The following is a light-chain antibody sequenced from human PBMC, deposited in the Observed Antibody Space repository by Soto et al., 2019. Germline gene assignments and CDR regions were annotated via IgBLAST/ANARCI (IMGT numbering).Light chain of an antibody. J-gene: IGKJ1*01. CDR3: QQYSSFST. Sequence: ITMSQSPSTVSVSEGDRVTLTCRASQSITSWVAWYQQKPGKAPKLLVFDASSLEGGVPSRFSGSGSGTEFTLTISSLQPDDFATYHCQQYSSFSTFGQGTRV. CDR1: QSITSW. CDR2: DAS. V-gene: IGKV1-5*01.